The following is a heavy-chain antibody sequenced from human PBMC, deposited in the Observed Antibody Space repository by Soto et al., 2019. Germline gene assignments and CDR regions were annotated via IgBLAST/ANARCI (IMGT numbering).Heavy chain of an antibody. V-gene: IGHV2-26*01. J-gene: IGHJ4*02. D-gene: IGHD3-10*01. Sequence: QVTLKESGPVLVKPTEPLTLTCTVSGFSLSNARMGVSWIRQPPGKALEWLAHIFSNDEKSYSTSLKSRLTISKDTSKSQVVLIMTNMDPVDTATYYCARIDVTSGEFDYWGQGTLVTVSS. CDR3: ARIDVTSGEFDY. CDR1: GFSLSNARMG. CDR2: IFSNDEK.